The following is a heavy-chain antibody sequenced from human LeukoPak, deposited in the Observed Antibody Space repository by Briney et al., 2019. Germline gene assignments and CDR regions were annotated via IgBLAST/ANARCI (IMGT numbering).Heavy chain of an antibody. J-gene: IGHJ4*02. CDR2: INSDGSTT. V-gene: IGHV3-74*01. CDR3: ARGSAVTGVH. D-gene: IGHD1-14*01. Sequence: GESLRLSCADSGLTFSSYWMHWVRQAPGKGLVWISRINSDGSTTNYADSVKGRFTISRDNAKNTLCLQMNSPRAEDTAMYYCARGSAVTGVHWGQGTLVTVSS. CDR1: GLTFSSYW.